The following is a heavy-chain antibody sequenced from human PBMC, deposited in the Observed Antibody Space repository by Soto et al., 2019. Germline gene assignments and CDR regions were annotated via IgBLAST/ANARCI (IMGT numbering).Heavy chain of an antibody. V-gene: IGHV3-73*01. CDR1: GFTFSGSA. CDR3: TRLDHSATHDY. D-gene: IGHD2-21*01. J-gene: IGHJ4*02. CDR2: IRSKANSYAT. Sequence: GGSLRLSCAASGFTFSGSAMHWVRQASGKGLEWVGRIRSKANSYATAYAASVKGRFTISRDDSKNTAYLQMNSLKTEDTAVYYCTRLDHSATHDYWGQGTLVTVSS.